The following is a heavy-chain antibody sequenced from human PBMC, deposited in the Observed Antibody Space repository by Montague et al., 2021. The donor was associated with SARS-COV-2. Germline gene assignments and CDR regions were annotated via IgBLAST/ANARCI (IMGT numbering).Heavy chain of an antibody. V-gene: IGHV5-10-1*01. J-gene: IGHJ4*02. CDR1: GYIFISHW. CDR2: IDPSGSYT. Sequence: QSGAEVKKPGESLRISCKVSGYIFISHWITWVRQMPGKGLEWMGRIDPSGSYTNYSPSFQGHVSISVDKSISTAYLQWSSLKASDTAMYYCARRGRPYGGYTKGYFDYWGQGTLVTVSS. D-gene: IGHD5-12*01. CDR3: ARRGRPYGGYTKGYFDY.